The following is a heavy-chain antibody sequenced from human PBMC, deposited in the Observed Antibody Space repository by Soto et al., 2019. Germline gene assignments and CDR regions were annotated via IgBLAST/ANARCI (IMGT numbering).Heavy chain of an antibody. D-gene: IGHD2-2*01. Sequence: ASVKVSCKASGGTFSSYAINWVRQATGQGLEWMGWMNPNSGNTGYAQKFQGRVTMTRNTSISTAYMELSSLRSEDTAVYYCARGYCSSTSCYYYYYGMDVWGQGTTVTVSS. J-gene: IGHJ6*02. V-gene: IGHV1-8*02. CDR1: GGTFSSYA. CDR3: ARGYCSSTSCYYYYYGMDV. CDR2: MNPNSGNT.